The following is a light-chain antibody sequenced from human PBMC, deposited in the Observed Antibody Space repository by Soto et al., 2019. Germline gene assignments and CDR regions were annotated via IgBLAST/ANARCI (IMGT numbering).Light chain of an antibody. V-gene: IGLV2-14*03. CDR2: DVT. J-gene: IGLJ2*01. Sequence: SVLTQPASVSGSPGQSTTISCTGTSSDVGGYNEVSWYQQRPGKAPKLMIYDVTNRPSGVSNRFSGSKSGNTASLTISGVQAEDEVYYYCSPHAAGSTLIFGGGTKVTAL. CDR1: SSDVGGYNE. CDR3: SPHAAGSTLI.